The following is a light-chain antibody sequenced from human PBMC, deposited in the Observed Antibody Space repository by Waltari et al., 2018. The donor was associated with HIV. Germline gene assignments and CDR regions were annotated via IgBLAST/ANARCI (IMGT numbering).Light chain of an antibody. CDR2: SNN. J-gene: IGLJ2*01. V-gene: IGLV1-44*01. CDR1: SSNIGGNT. CDR3: AAWDDSLNGVL. Sequence: QSVLTQPPSASGTPGQRVTISCSGSSSNIGGNTVNWSPQLPGTAPKLLIYSNNQRPSGVPDRFSGSKSGTSASLAISGLQSEDEADYYCAAWDDSLNGVLFGGGTKLTVL.